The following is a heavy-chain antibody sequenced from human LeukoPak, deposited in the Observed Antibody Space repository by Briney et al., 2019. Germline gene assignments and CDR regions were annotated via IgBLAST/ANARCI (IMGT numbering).Heavy chain of an antibody. CDR1: GSAFSRSW. V-gene: IGHV3-74*01. J-gene: IGHJ6*02. CDR2: INNDATRT. Sequence: PGGSLRLSCAASGSAFSRSWIHWVRKAPGKGLVWVSHINNDATRTTYADSVRGRFTISRDNAKNTVSLQMNSLRAEDTAVYYCASDGAYAMAVWGQGTTVTVSS. D-gene: IGHD1-26*01. CDR3: ASDGAYAMAV.